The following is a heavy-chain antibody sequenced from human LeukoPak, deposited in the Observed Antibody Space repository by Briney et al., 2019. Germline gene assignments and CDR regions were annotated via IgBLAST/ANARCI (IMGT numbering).Heavy chain of an antibody. CDR3: ARDETTTSEGYYYGMDV. D-gene: IGHD4-17*01. V-gene: IGHV3-30-3*01. CDR1: GFTFSSYA. CDR2: VSYDGSNK. Sequence: GGSLRLSCAASGFTFSSYAMHWVRQAPGKGLEWVAVVSYDGSNKYYADSVKGRFTISRDNAKNSLYLQMNSLRAEDTAVYYCARDETTTSEGYYYGMDVWGQGTTVTVSS. J-gene: IGHJ6*02.